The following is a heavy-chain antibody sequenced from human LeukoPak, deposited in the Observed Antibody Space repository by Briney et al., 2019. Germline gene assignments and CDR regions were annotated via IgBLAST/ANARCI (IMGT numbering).Heavy chain of an antibody. D-gene: IGHD4/OR15-4a*01. J-gene: IGHJ4*02. Sequence: SETLCLTCTVSGGSIDSSSYYWGWIRQPPGKGLEWIGSIYYSGSTYYNPSLKSRVTISVDTSKNQFSLKLSSVTAADTAVYYCSSSDYVYYSYYWGKVTLVTVSS. V-gene: IGHV4-39*01. CDR3: SSSDYVYYSYY. CDR2: IYYSGST. CDR1: GGSIDSSSYY.